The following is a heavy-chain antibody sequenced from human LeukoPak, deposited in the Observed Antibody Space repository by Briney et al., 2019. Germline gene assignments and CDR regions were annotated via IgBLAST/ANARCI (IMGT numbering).Heavy chain of an antibody. CDR2: ISTRGDT. CDR1: GFTFSTYD. J-gene: IGHJ5*02. D-gene: IGHD3/OR15-3a*01. V-gene: IGHV3-13*01. Sequence: GGSLRLSCAASGFTFSTYDMHWVRQPTGQGLEWVAAISTRGDTFYSGSVRGRFTVSRDNGKNSFYLQMTSLRVGDTAVYYCARGTDGFDPWGQGTLVTVSS. CDR3: ARGTDGFDP.